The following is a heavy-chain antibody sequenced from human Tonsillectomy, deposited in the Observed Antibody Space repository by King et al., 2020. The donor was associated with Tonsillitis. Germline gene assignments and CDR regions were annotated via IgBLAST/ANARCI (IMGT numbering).Heavy chain of an antibody. J-gene: IGHJ4*02. Sequence: ELQLQESGGGLVQPGGSLRLSCAASGFTFSSYAMSWVRQAPGEGLEWVSAISGSGGSTYCAGSVKGRFTISRDNSKNTLYLQMNSLRAEDTAVYYCAKDKDYYDSSGYYMNYFDYWGQGTLVTVSS. D-gene: IGHD3-22*01. V-gene: IGHV3-23*01. CDR2: ISGSGGST. CDR3: AKDKDYYDSSGYYMNYFDY. CDR1: GFTFSSYA.